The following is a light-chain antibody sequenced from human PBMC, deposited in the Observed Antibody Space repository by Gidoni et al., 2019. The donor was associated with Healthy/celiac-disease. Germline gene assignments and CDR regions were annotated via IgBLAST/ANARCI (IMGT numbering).Light chain of an antibody. J-gene: IGLJ2*01. CDR2: RNN. CDR3: AAWDDSLSGPV. CDR1: SPNIGSNY. V-gene: IGLV1-47*01. Sequence: QSVLTQPPSASGTPGQGVTISCSGSSPNIGSNYVYWYQQLPGTAPKLLIYRNNPRPSGVPDRFSGSKSGTSASLAISGLRSEDEADYYCAAWDDSLSGPVFGGGTKLTVL.